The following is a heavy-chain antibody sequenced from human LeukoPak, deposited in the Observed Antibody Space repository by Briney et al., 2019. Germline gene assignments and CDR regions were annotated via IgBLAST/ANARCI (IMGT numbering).Heavy chain of an antibody. CDR3: ARDERGGYFQH. J-gene: IGHJ1*01. D-gene: IGHD1-26*01. CDR2: IYYSGTT. CDR1: GGSISSYY. V-gene: IGHV4-59*01. Sequence: PSETLSLTCTVSGGSISSYYWSWIRQPPGKGLEWIGYIYYSGTTNYNPSLKSRVTTSVDTSKNQFSLKLTSVTAADTAVYHCARDERGGYFQHWGHGTLVTVSS.